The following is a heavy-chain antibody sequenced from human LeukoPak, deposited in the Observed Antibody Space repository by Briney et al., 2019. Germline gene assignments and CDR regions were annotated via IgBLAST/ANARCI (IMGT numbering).Heavy chain of an antibody. J-gene: IGHJ5*02. D-gene: IGHD2-2*01. V-gene: IGHV1-2*02. CDR1: GYTFTGYY. Sequence: ASVKVSCKASGYTFTGYYMHWVRQAPGQGLEWMGWINPNSGGTNYAQKFQGRVTMTRDTSISTAYMELSRLRSDDTAVYYCAREGYCRSTSCFDPWGQGTLVTVSS. CDR2: INPNSGGT. CDR3: AREGYCRSTSCFDP.